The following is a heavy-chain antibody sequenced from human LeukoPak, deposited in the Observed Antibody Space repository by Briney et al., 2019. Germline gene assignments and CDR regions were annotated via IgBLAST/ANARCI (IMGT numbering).Heavy chain of an antibody. CDR2: INSDGSST. J-gene: IGHJ4*02. CDR1: GFTFSSYW. Sequence: GGSLRLSCAASGFTFSSYWMHWVRQAPGKGLVWVSRINSDGSSTSYADSVKGRFTISRDNAKNTLYLQMNSLRAEDTAVYYCARVPVRTGTPMGELKWGQGTLVTVSS. D-gene: IGHD1-1*01. V-gene: IGHV3-74*01. CDR3: ARVPVRTGTPMGELK.